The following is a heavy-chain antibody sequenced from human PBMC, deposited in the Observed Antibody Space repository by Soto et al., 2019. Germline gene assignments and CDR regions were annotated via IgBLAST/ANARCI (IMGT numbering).Heavy chain of an antibody. CDR2: IYYSGNT. D-gene: IGHD2-8*01. J-gene: IGHJ6*02. CDR1: GSSISSSSYY. CDR3: AKLEACSNGICFYGMDV. Sequence: SETLSLTCTVAGSSISSSSYYWGWIRQPPGKGLEWIGSIYYSGNTYYNPSLKSRVTTSIDTSKNQVSLKLSSVTVADTAVYYCAKLEACSNGICFYGMDVWCQGTTVT. V-gene: IGHV4-39*01.